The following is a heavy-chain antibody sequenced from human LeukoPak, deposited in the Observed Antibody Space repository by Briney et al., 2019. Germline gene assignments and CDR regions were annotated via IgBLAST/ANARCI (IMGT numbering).Heavy chain of an antibody. CDR3: ARGLYGMDV. J-gene: IGHJ6*02. Sequence: SQTPSLTCDISGDSVSSNSATWNWNRQSPSRGLEWLGRTYYRSKSYNDYAVSVKSRITINPDTSKNQFFLQLSSVTPEDTAVYYCARGLYGMDVWGQGTRVTVSS. CDR2: TYYRSKSYN. D-gene: IGHD3-16*01. V-gene: IGHV6-1*01. CDR1: GDSVSSNSAT.